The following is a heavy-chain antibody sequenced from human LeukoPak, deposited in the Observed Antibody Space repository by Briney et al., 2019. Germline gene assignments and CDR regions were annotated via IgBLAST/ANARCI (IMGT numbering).Heavy chain of an antibody. V-gene: IGHV4-59*08. D-gene: IGHD6-19*01. Sequence: SETLSLICTVSGGSISSYYWSWIRQPPGKGLEWIGYIYYSGSTNYNPSLKSRVTISVDTSKNQFSLKLSSVTAADTAVYYCARQKDPYSSGWGPFGYWGQGTLVTVSS. CDR3: ARQKDPYSSGWGPFGY. CDR1: GGSISSYY. CDR2: IYYSGST. J-gene: IGHJ4*02.